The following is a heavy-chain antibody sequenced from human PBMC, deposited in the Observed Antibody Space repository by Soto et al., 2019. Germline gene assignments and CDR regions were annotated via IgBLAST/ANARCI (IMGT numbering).Heavy chain of an antibody. V-gene: IGHV4-4*02. CDR3: ARDLAGATGIDY. CDR1: GGSISSSNW. J-gene: IGHJ4*02. CDR2: IYHSGST. Sequence: SSETLSLTCAVSGGSISSSNWWSRVRQPPGKGLEWIGEIYHSGSTNYNPSLKSRVTISVDKSKNQFSLKLSSVTAADTAVYYCARDLAGATGIDYWGQGTLVTVSS. D-gene: IGHD1-26*01.